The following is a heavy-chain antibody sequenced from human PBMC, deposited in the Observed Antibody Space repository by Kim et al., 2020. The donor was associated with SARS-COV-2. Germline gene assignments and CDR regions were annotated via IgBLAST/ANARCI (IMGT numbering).Heavy chain of an antibody. D-gene: IGHD3-16*01. CDR3: TTEATQYDYIWGSSDAFDI. Sequence: GRFTISRDDSKNTLYLQMNSLKTEDTAVYYCTTEATQYDYIWGSSDAFDIWGQGTMVTVSS. V-gene: IGHV3-15*01. J-gene: IGHJ3*02.